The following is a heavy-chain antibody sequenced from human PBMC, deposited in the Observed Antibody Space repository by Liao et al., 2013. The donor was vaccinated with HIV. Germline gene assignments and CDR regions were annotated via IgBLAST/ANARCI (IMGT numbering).Heavy chain of an antibody. Sequence: QVQLQQWGAGLLKPSETLSLTCAVYGGSFSGYYWSWIRQPPGKGLEWIGEISHGGSANCNPSLKSRVTISVDTSKNQFSLKVSSVTAADTAVYYCARERRENWIDAFDIWGQGTMVTVSS. CDR2: ISHGGSA. J-gene: IGHJ3*02. CDR1: GGSFSGYY. CDR3: ARERRENWIDAFDI. V-gene: IGHV4-34*01. D-gene: IGHD1-1*01.